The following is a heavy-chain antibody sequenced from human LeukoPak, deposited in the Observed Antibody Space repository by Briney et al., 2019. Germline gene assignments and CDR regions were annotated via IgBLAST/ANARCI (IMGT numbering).Heavy chain of an antibody. CDR2: INHSGST. J-gene: IGHJ4*02. Sequence: SVTLSLTCAVYGGSFSGYYWSWIRQPPGKGLEWIGEINHSGSTNYNPSLKSRVTISVDTSKNQFSLKLSSVTAADTAVYYCARGIVYYYDSSGCHIDYWGQGTLVTVSS. D-gene: IGHD3-22*01. CDR3: ARGIVYYYDSSGCHIDY. V-gene: IGHV4-34*01. CDR1: GGSFSGYY.